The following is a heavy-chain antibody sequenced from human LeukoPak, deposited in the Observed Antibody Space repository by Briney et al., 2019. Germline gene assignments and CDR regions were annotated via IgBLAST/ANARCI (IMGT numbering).Heavy chain of an antibody. Sequence: ASVKVSCKASGYTFTSYDINWVRQATGQGLEWMGWMNPNSGNTGYAQKFQGRVTMTRNTSISTAYMELSSLRAEDTAVYYCARGSAYYDILTGYYTIEAFDIWGQGTMVTVSS. D-gene: IGHD3-9*01. V-gene: IGHV1-8*01. J-gene: IGHJ3*02. CDR3: ARGSAYYDILTGYYTIEAFDI. CDR2: MNPNSGNT. CDR1: GYTFTSYD.